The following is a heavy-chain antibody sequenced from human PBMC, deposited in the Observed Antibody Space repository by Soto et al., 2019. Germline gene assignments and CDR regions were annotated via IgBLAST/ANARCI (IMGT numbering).Heavy chain of an antibody. V-gene: IGHV3-23*01. Sequence: PGGSLRLSCAAPGFPFPQNDMNWVRQAPGKGLEWVAAVGRFGNTYYRDSVRGRFTISRDDSRNLVYLQMSRLRLDDTAVYFCVKEERLAHPAGDYFDSWGPGTPVTVSS. CDR3: VKEERLAHPAGDYFDS. D-gene: IGHD6-19*01. CDR1: GFPFPQND. J-gene: IGHJ4*02. CDR2: VGRFGNT.